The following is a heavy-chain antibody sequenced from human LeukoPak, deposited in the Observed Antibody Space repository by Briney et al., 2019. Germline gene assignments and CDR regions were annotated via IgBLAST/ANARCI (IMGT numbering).Heavy chain of an antibody. CDR2: ISGSGGST. J-gene: IGHJ4*02. CDR3: AKLPGDFWSGYYTAPFDY. Sequence: PGGSLRLSCAASGFTFSSYAMSWVRQAPGKGLEWVSDISGSGGSTYYADSVKGRFTISRDNSKNTLYLQMNSLRAEDTAVYYCAKLPGDFWSGYYTAPFDYWGQGTLVTVSS. D-gene: IGHD3-3*01. CDR1: GFTFSSYA. V-gene: IGHV3-23*01.